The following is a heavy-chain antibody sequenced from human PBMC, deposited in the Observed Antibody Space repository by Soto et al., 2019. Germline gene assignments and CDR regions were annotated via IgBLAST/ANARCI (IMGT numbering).Heavy chain of an antibody. CDR2: TRNKGNSYTT. CDR3: AFMGATRAY. CDR1: GFTFSDHH. J-gene: IGHJ4*02. D-gene: IGHD3-16*01. V-gene: IGHV3-72*01. Sequence: EVQLVESGGALVQPGGSLRLSCAASGFTFSDHHMDWVRQAPGKGLEWVGRTRNKGNSYTTEYAASVKGRLAISRDESNHSLYLQMNRLKPGDTAVYYCAFMGATRAYWGQGTLVTVSS.